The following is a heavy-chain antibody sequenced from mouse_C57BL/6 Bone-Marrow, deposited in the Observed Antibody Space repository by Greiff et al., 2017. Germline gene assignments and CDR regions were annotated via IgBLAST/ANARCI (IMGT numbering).Heavy chain of an antibody. CDR2: IHPNSGST. Sequence: VQLQQPGAELVKPGASVKLSCKASGYTFTSYWMHWVKQRPGQGLEWIGMIHPNSGSTNYNEKFKGKATLTVDKSSSTAYMQLSSLTSEDSAVYYCARSVTTVASYYAMDYWGQGTSVTVSS. V-gene: IGHV1-64*01. J-gene: IGHJ4*01. CDR1: GYTFTSYW. D-gene: IGHD1-1*01. CDR3: ARSVTTVASYYAMDY.